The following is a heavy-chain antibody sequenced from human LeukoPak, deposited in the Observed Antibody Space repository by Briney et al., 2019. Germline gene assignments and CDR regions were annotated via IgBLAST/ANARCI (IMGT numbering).Heavy chain of an antibody. D-gene: IGHD2-2*01. V-gene: IGHV4-59*01. CDR1: GGAISSYY. CDR2: IYYSGST. Sequence: SETLSLTRTVSGGAISSYYWSWLRQPPGKGLEWIGYIYYSGSTNYNPSLKTRVTISVDTSKNQFSLRLSSVTAADTAVYYCARPRSANYCSSTSCYLPKTYYFDYWGQGTLVSVSS. CDR3: ARPRSANYCSSTSCYLPKTYYFDY. J-gene: IGHJ4*02.